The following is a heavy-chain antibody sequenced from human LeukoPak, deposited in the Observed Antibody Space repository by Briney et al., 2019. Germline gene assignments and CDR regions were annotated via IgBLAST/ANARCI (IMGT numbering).Heavy chain of an antibody. CDR3: VRSKALGGATAADY. CDR1: GYTFTSYG. Sequence: ASVKVSCKASGYTFTSYGISWVRQAPGQGLEWMGWISAYNGNTNYAQKLQGRVTMTTDTSTSTAYMELRSLRSDDTAVYYCVRSKALGGATAADYWGQGTLVTVSS. J-gene: IGHJ4*02. V-gene: IGHV1-18*01. CDR2: ISAYNGNT. D-gene: IGHD1-26*01.